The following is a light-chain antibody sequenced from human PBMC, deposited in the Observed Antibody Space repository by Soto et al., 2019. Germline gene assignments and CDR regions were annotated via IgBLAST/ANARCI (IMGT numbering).Light chain of an antibody. V-gene: IGKV3-15*01. Sequence: EIVMTQSPDTLSVSPGERATLSCRASQSVSSNLAWYQQKPGQAPRLLIYGASTRATGIPARFSGSGSGIEFTLTISSLQSEDFAVHYCQQYNNWPPSFTFGPGTKVDIK. CDR1: QSVSSN. CDR3: QQYNNWPPSFT. CDR2: GAS. J-gene: IGKJ3*01.